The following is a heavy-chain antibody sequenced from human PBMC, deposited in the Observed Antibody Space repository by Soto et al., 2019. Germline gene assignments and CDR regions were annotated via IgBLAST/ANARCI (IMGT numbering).Heavy chain of an antibody. D-gene: IGHD4-17*01. CDR2: VSATGAAT. V-gene: IGHV3-23*01. Sequence: EVQLLESGGGLVQPGGSLRLSCAASGFTFSMYVMNWVRQAPGKGLEWVSGVSATGAATYYADSVKGRFTISRDNSKNTLYLQINSLRVEDTALYYCAKDYGGNPNRDAFDLWGQGTMVTVSS. CDR3: AKDYGGNPNRDAFDL. CDR1: GFTFSMYV. J-gene: IGHJ3*01.